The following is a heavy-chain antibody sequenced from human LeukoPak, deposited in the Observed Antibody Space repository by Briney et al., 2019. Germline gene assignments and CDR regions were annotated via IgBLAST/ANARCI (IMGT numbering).Heavy chain of an antibody. D-gene: IGHD4-17*01. Sequence: PSETLSLTCTVSGGSIRNDYWSWIRQPPGKGLEWIGYMHYSGSTNYNPSLKSRVTIWIDTSKNQFSLNLNSVIAADTAVYYCARGYYYGDYDYYYYGMDVWGQGTTVTVSS. CDR2: MHYSGST. J-gene: IGHJ6*02. CDR1: GGSIRNDY. CDR3: ARGYYYGDYDYYYYGMDV. V-gene: IGHV4-59*12.